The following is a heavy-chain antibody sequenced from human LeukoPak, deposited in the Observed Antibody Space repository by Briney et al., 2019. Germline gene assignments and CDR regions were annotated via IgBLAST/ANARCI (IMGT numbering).Heavy chain of an antibody. Sequence: SETLSLTCTVSGYSISSGYYWGWIRQPPGKGLEWIGSIYHSGSTYYNPSLKSRVTISVDTSKNQFSLKLSSVTAADTAVYYCARFVNSRRWGASSYYYYMDVWGKGTTVTVSS. D-gene: IGHD1-26*01. CDR1: GYSISSGYY. V-gene: IGHV4-38-2*02. CDR3: ARFVNSRRWGASSYYYYMDV. J-gene: IGHJ6*03. CDR2: IYHSGST.